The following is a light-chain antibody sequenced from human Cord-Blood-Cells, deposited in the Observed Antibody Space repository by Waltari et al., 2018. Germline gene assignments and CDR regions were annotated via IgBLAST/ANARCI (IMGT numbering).Light chain of an antibody. CDR3: CSYAGSSTYVV. J-gene: IGLJ2*01. CDR2: EGS. Sequence: QSALTQPASVSGSPGQSITIPCTGTRRAVGSYNLVSWYQQHPGKAPKLMIYEGSKRPSGVSNRFSGSKSGNTASLTISGLQAEDEADYYCCSYAGSSTYVVFGGGTKLTVL. V-gene: IGLV2-23*01. CDR1: RRAVGSYNL.